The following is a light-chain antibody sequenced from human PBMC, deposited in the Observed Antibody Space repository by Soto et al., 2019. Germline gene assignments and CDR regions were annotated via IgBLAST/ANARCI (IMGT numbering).Light chain of an antibody. Sequence: ETLLTQSSTSLSLPPVESANLSCRASHSVSTYLAWYQQRPGQGPRLLIYDASNRATVIPASLSGSGSGTDFTLTISSVEPEDFEVYYWQQRRNCPWTFGQATKVDIK. J-gene: IGKJ1*01. CDR2: DAS. V-gene: IGKV3-11*01. CDR1: HSVSTY. CDR3: QQRRNCPWT.